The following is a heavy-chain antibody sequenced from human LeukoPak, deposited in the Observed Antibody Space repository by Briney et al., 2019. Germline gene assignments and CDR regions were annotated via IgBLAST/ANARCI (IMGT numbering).Heavy chain of an antibody. CDR2: ISAYNGNT. D-gene: IGHD1-20*01. V-gene: IGHV1-18*01. Sequence: GASVKVSCKASGYTFASYGISWVRRAPGQGLEWMGWISAYNGNTNYAQKLQGRVTMTTDTSTSTAFMVLRSLRSEDTAVYYCARDRWVSIFPRVYNSGWFDPWGQGTLVTVSS. CDR3: ARDRWVSIFPRVYNSGWFDP. CDR1: GYTFASYG. J-gene: IGHJ5*02.